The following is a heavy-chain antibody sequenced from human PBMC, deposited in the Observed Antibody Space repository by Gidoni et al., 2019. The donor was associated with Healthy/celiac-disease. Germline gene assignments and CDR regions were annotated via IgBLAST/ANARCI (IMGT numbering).Heavy chain of an antibody. CDR1: GFTFSSYW. D-gene: IGHD5-12*01. J-gene: IGHJ4*02. V-gene: IGHV3-74*01. CDR2: IYSDGSST. Sequence: EVQLVESGGGLVQPGGSLRLSCAASGFTFSSYWMHWVRQAPGKGLVWVSRIYSDGSSTSYADSVKGRFTISRDNANNTLYLQMNSLRAEDTAVYYCAREGGYSGYDKDYWGQGTLVTVSS. CDR3: AREGGYSGYDKDY.